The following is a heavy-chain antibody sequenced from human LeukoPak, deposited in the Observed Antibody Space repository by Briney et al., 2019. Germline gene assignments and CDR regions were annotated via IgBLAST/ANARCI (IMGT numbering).Heavy chain of an antibody. CDR2: ISGSVGSA. CDR3: AKEPRPVSSYFDY. V-gene: IGHV3-23*01. CDR1: GFTFRGDA. D-gene: IGHD1-14*01. Sequence: GGSLRLSCAVSGFTFRGDAISWVRESASKGLESGSGISGSVGSAYYAASVKGRFAIPRDNTKTTMYLHMNCLRDEATAGPFFAKEPRPVSSYFDYWAQKTVVSVSS. J-gene: IGHJ4*02.